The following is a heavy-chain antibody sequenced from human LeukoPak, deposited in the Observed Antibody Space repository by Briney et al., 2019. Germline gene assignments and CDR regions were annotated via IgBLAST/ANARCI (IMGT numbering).Heavy chain of an antibody. D-gene: IGHD2-2*01. CDR1: GYTFTGYY. J-gene: IGHJ4*02. Sequence: ASVTDSGKASGYTFTGYYMHWVRQAPGRGLDWMGCINPNSGCTNYAQKFQGRVTMTRDTSISTAYMELSRLRSDDTAVYYCARGIKDCSSTSCYPQIDYWGQGTLVTVSS. V-gene: IGHV1-2*02. CDR2: INPNSGCT. CDR3: ARGIKDCSSTSCYPQIDY.